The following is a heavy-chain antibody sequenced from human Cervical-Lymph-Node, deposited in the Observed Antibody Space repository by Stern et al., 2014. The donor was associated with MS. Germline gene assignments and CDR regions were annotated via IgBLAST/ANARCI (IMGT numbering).Heavy chain of an antibody. V-gene: IGHV1-69*01. CDR3: ATGAHGMDV. J-gene: IGHJ6*02. Sequence: VQLVESGAEVKKVGSSVKVSRKASGDTLSSHTITWVPQAPGHGLEWMGGLLPVFDAPKHAQKFQGRVKITSDETTNTAHMELSSLGSEDTAVYYCATGAHGMDVWGQGTAVSVSS. CDR2: LLPVFDAP. D-gene: IGHD3-10*01. CDR1: GDTLSSHT.